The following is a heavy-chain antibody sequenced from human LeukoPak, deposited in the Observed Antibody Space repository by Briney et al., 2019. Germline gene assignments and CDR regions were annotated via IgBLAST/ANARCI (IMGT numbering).Heavy chain of an antibody. CDR1: GFTFSSYA. D-gene: IGHD6-19*01. J-gene: IGHJ4*02. V-gene: IGHV3-23*01. Sequence: GGSLRLSCAASGFTFSSYAMSWVRQAPGKGLEWVSAISGSGGSTYYADSVKGRFTISRDNSKNTLYLQMNSLRAEDTAVFYCAKEQAIAVARYENSDYWGQGTLVTVSS. CDR2: ISGSGGST. CDR3: AKEQAIAVARYENSDY.